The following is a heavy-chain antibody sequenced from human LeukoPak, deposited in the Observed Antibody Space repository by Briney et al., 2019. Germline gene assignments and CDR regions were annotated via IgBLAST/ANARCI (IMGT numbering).Heavy chain of an antibody. CDR1: GGSISSGSYY. J-gene: IGHJ4*02. Sequence: ASETLSLTCTVSGGSISSGSYYWSWIRQPAWKGLEWIGRIYTSGTTNYNPSLKSRVTISVDTSKNQFSLRLSSVTAADTAVYYCARLRILYLVDYWGQGMLVTVSS. CDR3: ARLRILYLVDY. V-gene: IGHV4-61*02. CDR2: IYTSGTT. D-gene: IGHD2-15*01.